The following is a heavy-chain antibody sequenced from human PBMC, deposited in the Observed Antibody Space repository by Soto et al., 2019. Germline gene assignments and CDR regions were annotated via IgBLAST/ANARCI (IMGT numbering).Heavy chain of an antibody. D-gene: IGHD5-12*01. Sequence: GGSLRLSCAASGFTFSSYAMSWVRQAPGKGLEWVSAISGSGGSTYYADSVKGRFTISRDNSKNTLYLQMNSLRAEDTAVYYCASADIVATYYGMDVWGQGTTVTVSS. CDR1: GFTFSSYA. CDR3: ASADIVATYYGMDV. V-gene: IGHV3-23*01. CDR2: ISGSGGST. J-gene: IGHJ6*02.